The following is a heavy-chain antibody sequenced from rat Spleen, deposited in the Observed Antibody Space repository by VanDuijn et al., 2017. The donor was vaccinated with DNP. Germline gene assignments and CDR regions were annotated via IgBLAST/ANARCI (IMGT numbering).Heavy chain of an antibody. CDR1: DFTFSHFG. V-gene: IGHV5-19*01. CDR2: ISYGGSST. J-gene: IGHJ1*01. D-gene: IGHD1-11*01. Sequence: EVQLVESGGGLVQPGRSLKLSCAASDFTFSHFGMHWIRQVPTKGLEWVATISYGGSSTYYRDSVKGRFTISRDDEKTSLHLQMDSLRSEDTATYYCARGLNYGGYKYYYWYFDFWGPGTMVTVSS. CDR3: ARGLNYGGYKYYYWYFDF.